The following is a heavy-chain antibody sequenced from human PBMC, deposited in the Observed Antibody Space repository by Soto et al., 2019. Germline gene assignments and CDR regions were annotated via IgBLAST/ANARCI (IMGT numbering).Heavy chain of an antibody. J-gene: IGHJ3*02. D-gene: IGHD3-9*01. CDR1: GFTLSDYN. CDR3: ARKDYDILTGFDVFDI. V-gene: IGHV3-21*01. Sequence: PGGSLRLSCAASGFTLSDYNVIWVRQAPGKGLEWVSSISSSGSFTHYADSLKGRFTISRDNAKNSLYLQMNSLRAEDTAVYYCARKDYDILTGFDVFDIWGQGTMVTVSS. CDR2: ISSSGSFT.